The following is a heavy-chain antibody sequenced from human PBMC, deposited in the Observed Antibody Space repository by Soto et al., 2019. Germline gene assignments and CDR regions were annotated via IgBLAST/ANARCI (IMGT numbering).Heavy chain of an antibody. CDR2: INHSGST. V-gene: IGHV4-34*01. Sequence: QVQLQQWGAGLLKPSETPSLTCAVYGGSFSGYYWSWIRQPPGKGLEWIGEINHSGSTNYNPSLKSRVTISVDTSKNQFSLKLSSVTAADTAVYYCARGDFWSGYPHWGQGTLVTVSS. CDR1: GGSFSGYY. D-gene: IGHD3-3*01. CDR3: ARGDFWSGYPH. J-gene: IGHJ4*02.